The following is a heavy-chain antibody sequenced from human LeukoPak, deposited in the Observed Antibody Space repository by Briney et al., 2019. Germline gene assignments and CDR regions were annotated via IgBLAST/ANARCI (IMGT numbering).Heavy chain of an antibody. CDR3: AKGGYYYDSSGYYLYYFDY. J-gene: IGHJ4*02. CDR2: ISYSGGST. D-gene: IGHD3-22*01. CDR1: GFIFSRYA. V-gene: IGHV3-23*01. Sequence: GGSLRLSCAASGFIFSRYAMSWVPQAPGKGLEWVSAISYSGGSTYYADSVKGRFTISRDNSKNTLYLQMNSLRAEDTAVYYCAKGGYYYDSSGYYLYYFDYWGQGTLVTVSS.